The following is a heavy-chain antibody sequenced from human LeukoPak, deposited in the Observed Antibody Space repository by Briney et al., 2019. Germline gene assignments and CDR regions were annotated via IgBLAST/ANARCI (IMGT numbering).Heavy chain of an antibody. V-gene: IGHV4-31*03. J-gene: IGHJ4*02. CDR2: IYYSGST. Sequence: PSETLSLTCTVSGGSTSSGGYYWSWIRQHPGKGLEWIGYIYYSGSTYYNPSLKSRVTISVDTSKNQFSLKLSSVTAADTAVYYCARGRSLKLRRDGYNYSFDYWGQGTLVTVSS. CDR3: ARGRSLKLRRDGYNYSFDY. CDR1: GGSTSSGGYY. D-gene: IGHD5-24*01.